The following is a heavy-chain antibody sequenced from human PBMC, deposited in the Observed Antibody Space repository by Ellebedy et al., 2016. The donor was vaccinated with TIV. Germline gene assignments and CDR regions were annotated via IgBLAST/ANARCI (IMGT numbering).Heavy chain of an antibody. CDR2: IYYSGST. J-gene: IGHJ2*01. Sequence: SETLSLTXTVSGGSISSSSYYWGWIRQPPGKGLEWIGSIYYSGSTYYNLSLKSRVTISVDTSKNQFSLKLSSVTAADTAVYYCARGVRVSKQLMNWYFDLWGRGTLVTVSS. D-gene: IGHD6-13*01. CDR1: GGSISSSSYY. CDR3: ARGVRVSKQLMNWYFDL. V-gene: IGHV4-39*07.